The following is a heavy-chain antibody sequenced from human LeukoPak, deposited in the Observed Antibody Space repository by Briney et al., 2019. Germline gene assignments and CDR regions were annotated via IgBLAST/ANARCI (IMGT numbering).Heavy chain of an antibody. J-gene: IGHJ6*02. D-gene: IGHD5-18*01. CDR3: AEEKAMVYYYYGMDV. V-gene: IGHV3-48*03. CDR2: ISSSGSTI. Sequence: PGGSLRLSCAASGFTFSSYAMSWVRQAPGKGLEWVSYISSSGSTIYYADSVKGRFTISRDNAKNSLYLQMNSLRAEDTAVYYCAEEKAMVYYYYGMDVWGQGTTVTVSS. CDR1: GFTFSSYA.